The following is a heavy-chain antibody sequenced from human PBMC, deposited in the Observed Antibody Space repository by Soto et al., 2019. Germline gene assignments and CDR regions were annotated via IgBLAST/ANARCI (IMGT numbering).Heavy chain of an antibody. CDR1: GYTFTSYG. D-gene: IGHD3-16*02. J-gene: IGHJ3*02. V-gene: IGHV1-18*01. CDR3: ARTAGIFYDYIWGSYRPDAFDI. Sequence: QVQLVQSGAEVKKPGASVKVSCKASGYTFTSYGISWVRQAPGQGLEWMGWISAYNGNTNYAQKLQGRVTMTTDTSTSTVYMERRSLRSDDTAVYYCARTAGIFYDYIWGSYRPDAFDIWGKGTMVTVSS. CDR2: ISAYNGNT.